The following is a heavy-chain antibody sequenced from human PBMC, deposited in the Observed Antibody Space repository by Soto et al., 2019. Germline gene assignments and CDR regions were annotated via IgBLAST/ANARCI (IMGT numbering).Heavy chain of an antibody. CDR3: AREKSGWSDFDY. V-gene: IGHV1-8*01. J-gene: IGHJ4*02. CDR1: GYTFTSYD. D-gene: IGHD6-19*01. Sequence: AASVKVSCKASGYTFTSYDINWVRQAAGQGLEWMGWMNPNSGNTGYAQKFQGRVTMTRNTSISTAYMELSSLRSEDTAVYYCAREKSGWSDFDYWGQGTLVTVSS. CDR2: MNPNSGNT.